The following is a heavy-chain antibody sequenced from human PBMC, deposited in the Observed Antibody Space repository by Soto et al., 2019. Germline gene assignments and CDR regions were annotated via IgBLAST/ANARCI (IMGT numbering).Heavy chain of an antibody. D-gene: IGHD2-15*01. V-gene: IGHV3-15*04. CDR3: AREDRSVVVAATNYGMDV. CDR2: VESKTDAGTT. Sequence: EVQLVESGGGLVKPGGSLRLSCAASGFTFSNAWMTWVRQAPGKGLEWVGRVESKTDAGTTDYAAPVKGRFIITRDDSKNTLYLQMNSLKTEDTAVYYCAREDRSVVVAATNYGMDVWGQGTTVTVSS. J-gene: IGHJ6*02. CDR1: GFTFSNAW.